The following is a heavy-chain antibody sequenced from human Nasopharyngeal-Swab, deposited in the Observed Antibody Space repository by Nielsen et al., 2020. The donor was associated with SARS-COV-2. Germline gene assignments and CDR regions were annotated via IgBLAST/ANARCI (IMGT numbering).Heavy chain of an antibody. V-gene: IGHV3-23*01. CDR3: AKDTVAGTLDFDY. Sequence: GESLKISCAASGFTFSSYAMSWVRQAPGKGLEWVSAISGSGGITYYADSVKGRFTISRDNSKNTLYLQMNSLRAEDTAVYYCAKDTVAGTLDFDYWGQGTLVTVSS. D-gene: IGHD6-19*01. CDR1: GFTFSSYA. J-gene: IGHJ4*02. CDR2: ISGSGGIT.